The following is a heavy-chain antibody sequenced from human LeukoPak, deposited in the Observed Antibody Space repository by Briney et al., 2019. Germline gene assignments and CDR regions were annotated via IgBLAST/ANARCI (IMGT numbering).Heavy chain of an antibody. CDR3: ARGSYYYYMDV. Sequence: GGSLRLSCAASGFIFSGNAMYWVRQAPGKGLEWVSYISSSASTIYYADSVKGRFTISRDNAKSSLYLQMDSLRAEDTAVYYCARGSYYYYMDVWGKGTTVTVSS. CDR1: GFIFSGNA. V-gene: IGHV3-48*04. CDR2: ISSSASTI. J-gene: IGHJ6*03.